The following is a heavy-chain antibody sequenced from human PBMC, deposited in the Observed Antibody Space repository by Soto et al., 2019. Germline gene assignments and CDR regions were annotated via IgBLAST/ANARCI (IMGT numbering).Heavy chain of an antibody. Sequence: SETLSLTCTVSGVSISGNRYYWGWIRQPPGRGLEWIGNIYYSGSTYYTPALKSRVTLSVDTSKNQFSLNLNSVTAADTAVYYCARGGIPPSGYGIAYAMDVWGQGTTVTVS. CDR1: GVSISGNRYY. CDR3: ARGGIPPSGYGIAYAMDV. CDR2: IYYSGST. D-gene: IGHD1-26*01. V-gene: IGHV4-39*01. J-gene: IGHJ6*02.